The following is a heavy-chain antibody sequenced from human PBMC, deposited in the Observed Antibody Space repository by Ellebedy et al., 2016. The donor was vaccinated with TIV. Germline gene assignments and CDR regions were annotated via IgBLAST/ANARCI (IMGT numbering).Heavy chain of an antibody. CDR1: GFTFSSYA. Sequence: GESLKISXAASGFTFSSYAMSWVRQAPGKGLEWVSAISGSGGSTYYADSVKGRFTISRDNSKNTLYLQLNTLRAEDTAVYFCARDRVNAGYFDYWGQGTLVTVSS. D-gene: IGHD3-10*01. V-gene: IGHV3-23*01. CDR3: ARDRVNAGYFDY. CDR2: ISGSGGST. J-gene: IGHJ4*02.